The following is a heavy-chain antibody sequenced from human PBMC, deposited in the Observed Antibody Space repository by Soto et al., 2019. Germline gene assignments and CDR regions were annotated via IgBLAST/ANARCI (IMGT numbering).Heavy chain of an antibody. CDR3: ASNGRMTADADHEKYNWFDP. CDR2: ISGSGGST. V-gene: IGHV3-23*01. Sequence: EVQLLESGGGLVQPGGSLRLSCAASGFTFSSYAMSWVRQAPGKGLEWVSAISGSGGSTYYADSVKGRFTISRDNSKNTLYLQMNSLRAEDTAVYYCASNGRMTADADHEKYNWFDPWGQGTLVTVSS. CDR1: GFTFSSYA. D-gene: IGHD2-21*02. J-gene: IGHJ5*02.